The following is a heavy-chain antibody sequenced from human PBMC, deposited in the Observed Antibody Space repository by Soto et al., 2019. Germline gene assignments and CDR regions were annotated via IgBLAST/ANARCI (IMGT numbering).Heavy chain of an antibody. D-gene: IGHD3-3*01. CDR3: AREFYYDFWSGSTYPNWFDP. CDR1: GGSISSYD. J-gene: IGHJ5*02. V-gene: IGHV4-59*01. CDR2: IYYSGST. Sequence: SETLSLTCSVSGGSISSYDWSWIRQPPGKGLEWIGYIYYSGSTNYNPSLKSRVTISVDTSKNQFSLKLSSVTAADTAVYYCAREFYYDFWSGSTYPNWFDPWGQGTLVTVSS.